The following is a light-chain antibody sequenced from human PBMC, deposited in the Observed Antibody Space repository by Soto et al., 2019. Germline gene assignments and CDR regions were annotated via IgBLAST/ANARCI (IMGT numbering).Light chain of an antibody. Sequence: EIVLTQSPGTLSLSPGERATLSCRASQTFTTSSLAWYQQKPGQAPRLLISGASNRATGIPDRFSGSGSGTDFTLTIGRLEPEDFAVYYCQQYDRSPRTFGQGTKVDNK. CDR2: GAS. CDR3: QQYDRSPRT. CDR1: QTFTTSS. V-gene: IGKV3-20*01. J-gene: IGKJ1*01.